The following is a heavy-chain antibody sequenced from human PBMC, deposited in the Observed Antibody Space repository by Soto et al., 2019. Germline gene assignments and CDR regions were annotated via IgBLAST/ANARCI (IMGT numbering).Heavy chain of an antibody. D-gene: IGHD6-6*01. V-gene: IGHV4-59*11. Sequence: SETLCLTWTVFDGSIGSHYWSWIRQSPGKGLEWIGYIYYSGSTNYNPSLKSRVTISVDTSKTQFSLKLSSVTAADTAVYYGATAARHAGNFDSWGQGTLVTVSS. CDR3: ATAARHAGNFDS. CDR2: IYYSGST. J-gene: IGHJ4*02. CDR1: DGSIGSHY.